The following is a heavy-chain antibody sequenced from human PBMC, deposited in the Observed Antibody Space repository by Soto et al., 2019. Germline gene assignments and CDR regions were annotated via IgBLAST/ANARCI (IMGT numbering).Heavy chain of an antibody. CDR2: ISYDGSNK. Sequence: GGSLRLSCAASGFTFSSYGMHWVRQAPGKGLEWVAVISYDGSNKYYADSVKGRFTISRDNSKNTLYLQMNSLRVQDTAVYYCATRDSLGLKDVWGKGTTVTVSS. CDR3: ATRDSLGLKDV. CDR1: GFTFSSYG. V-gene: IGHV3-30*03. D-gene: IGHD2-15*01. J-gene: IGHJ6*04.